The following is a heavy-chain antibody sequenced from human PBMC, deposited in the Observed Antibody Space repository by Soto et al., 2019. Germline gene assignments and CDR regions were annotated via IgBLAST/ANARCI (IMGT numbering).Heavy chain of an antibody. D-gene: IGHD1-26*01. CDR1: GGSISSSYW. CDR2: IYHSGNI. CDR3: PRSGSTRFDY. V-gene: IGHV4-4*02. J-gene: IGHJ4*02. Sequence: QVQLQESGPGLVKPSGTLSLTCAVSGGSISSSYWWSWVRQSPEKGLEWIGEIYHSGNINYNPSLKNRVTISMDKSNNHVSLNLSSVTAADTAVYYCPRSGSTRFDYWGQGTLVAVSS.